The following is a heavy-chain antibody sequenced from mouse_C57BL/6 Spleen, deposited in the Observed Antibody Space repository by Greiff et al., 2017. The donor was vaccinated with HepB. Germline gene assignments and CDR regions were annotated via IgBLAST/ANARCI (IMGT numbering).Heavy chain of an antibody. J-gene: IGHJ2*01. D-gene: IGHD3-2*02. V-gene: IGHV3-6*01. CDR2: ISYDGSN. Sequence: EVHLVESGPGLVKPSQSLSLTCSVTGYSITSGYYWNWIRQFPGNKLEWMGYISYDGSNNYNPSLKNRISITRDTSKNQFFLKLNSVTTEDTATYYCARRNLRGYFDYWGQGTTLTVSS. CDR3: ARRNLRGYFDY. CDR1: GYSITSGYY.